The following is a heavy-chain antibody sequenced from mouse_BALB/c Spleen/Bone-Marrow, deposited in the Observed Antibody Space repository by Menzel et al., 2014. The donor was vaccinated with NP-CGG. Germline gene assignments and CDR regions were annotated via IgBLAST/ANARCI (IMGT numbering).Heavy chain of an antibody. D-gene: IGHD5-5*01. CDR1: GFTFSSFT. J-gene: IGHJ4*01. CDR2: ISVGDSA. Sequence: DVQLVESGGGLVKPGGSLNLSCAASGFTFSSFTVSWVRQTPEKRLEWVGTISVGDSAYYPDSVKGRFTISRDNARSILYLQMSSLRSEDTAMYYCARWTTHPLMDYWGQGTSVTVSS. V-gene: IGHV5-6-5*01. CDR3: ARWTTHPLMDY.